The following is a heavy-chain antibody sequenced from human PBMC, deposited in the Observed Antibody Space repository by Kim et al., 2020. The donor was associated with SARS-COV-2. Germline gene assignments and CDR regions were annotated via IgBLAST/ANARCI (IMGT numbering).Heavy chain of an antibody. D-gene: IGHD2-15*01. CDR3: ARDVLRGYGGNPFDY. CDR2: ISSSGSTI. CDR1: GFTFSSYE. Sequence: GGSLRLSCAASGFTFSSYEMNWVRQAPGKGLEWVSYISSSGSTIYYADSVKGRFTISRDNAKNSLYLQMNSLRAEDTAVYYCARDVLRGYGGNPFDYWGQGTLVTVSS. V-gene: IGHV3-48*03. J-gene: IGHJ4*02.